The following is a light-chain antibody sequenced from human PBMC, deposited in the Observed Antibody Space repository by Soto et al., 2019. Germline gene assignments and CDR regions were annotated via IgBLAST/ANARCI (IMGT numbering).Light chain of an antibody. Sequence: AIQMTQSPSSLSASVGDRVTITCRASQGIRDDLGWYQQKPGQAPKLPIYAASNLQNGVPSRFSGSGSGSDFTLTISSLQPEDFASYYCLQDYNYPRTFGQGTKVDIK. CDR1: QGIRDD. CDR2: AAS. CDR3: LQDYNYPRT. J-gene: IGKJ1*01. V-gene: IGKV1-6*01.